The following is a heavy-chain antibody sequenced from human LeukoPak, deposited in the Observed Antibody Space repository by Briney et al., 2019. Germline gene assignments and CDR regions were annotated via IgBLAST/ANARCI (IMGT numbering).Heavy chain of an antibody. CDR2: MNPNSGNT. D-gene: IGHD2-15*01. CDR1: GYTFTSYD. CDR3: ARGPAPVYCSGGSCYGEGRDNWFDP. J-gene: IGHJ5*02. Sequence: ASVKASCKASGYTFTSYDINWVRQATGQGLEWMGWMNPNSGNTGYAQKFQGRVTMTRNTSISTAYMELSSLRSEDTAVYYCARGPAPVYCSGGSCYGEGRDNWFDPWGQGTLVTVSS. V-gene: IGHV1-8*01.